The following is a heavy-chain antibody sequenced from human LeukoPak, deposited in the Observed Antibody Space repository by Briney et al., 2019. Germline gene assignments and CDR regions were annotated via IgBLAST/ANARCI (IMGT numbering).Heavy chain of an antibody. CDR1: GFTFSSYG. D-gene: IGHD6-13*01. V-gene: IGHV3-30*03. CDR3: ARESSWDDS. J-gene: IGHJ4*02. Sequence: SGGSLRLSCAASGFTFSSYGMHWVRQAPGKGLEWVAVISYDGSNKYYADSVKGRFTISRDNSKNTLYLQMNSLRAEDTAVYYCARESSWDDSWGQGTLVTVSS. CDR2: ISYDGSNK.